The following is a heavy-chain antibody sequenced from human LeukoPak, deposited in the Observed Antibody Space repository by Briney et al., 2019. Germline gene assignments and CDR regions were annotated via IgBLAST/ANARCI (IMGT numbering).Heavy chain of an antibody. CDR3: ASRAGYTGSWSAFDY. CDR2: VKQDGSEK. V-gene: IGHV3-7*05. CDR1: TFTLNNYW. Sequence: GGSLRLSCTASTFTLNNYWMSWVRQAPGKGLEWVANVKQDGSEKYYVDSVKGRFTISRDNAKNSLYLQMNSLRAEDTAVYYCASRAGYTGSWSAFDYWGQGTLVTVSS. D-gene: IGHD6-13*01. J-gene: IGHJ4*02.